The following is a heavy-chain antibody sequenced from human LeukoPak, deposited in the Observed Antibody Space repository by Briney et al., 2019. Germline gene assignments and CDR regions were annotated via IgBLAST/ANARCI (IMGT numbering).Heavy chain of an antibody. D-gene: IGHD6-13*01. CDR3: ARVTEYSSSWYGDGWFDP. CDR2: ISAYNGNT. CDR1: GGTFSSYA. J-gene: IGHJ5*02. V-gene: IGHV1-18*01. Sequence: ASVTVSFKASGGTFSSYAISWVRQAPGQGLEWMGWISAYNGNTNYAQKLQGRVTMTTDTSTSTAYMELRSLRSDDTAVYYCARVTEYSSSWYGDGWFDPWGQGTLVTVSS.